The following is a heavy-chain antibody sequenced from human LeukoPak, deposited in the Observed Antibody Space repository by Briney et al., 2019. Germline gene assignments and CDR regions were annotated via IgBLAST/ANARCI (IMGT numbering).Heavy chain of an antibody. J-gene: IGHJ2*01. Sequence: SETLSLTCAVSGGSISSSNWWSWVRQPPGKGLEWIGEIYHSGSTNYNPSLKSRVTISVDKSKNQFSLKLSSVTAADTAVYYCARVLPPLYWYFDLWGRGTLVTVSS. V-gene: IGHV4-4*02. CDR2: IYHSGST. CDR1: GGSISSSNW. CDR3: ARVLPPLYWYFDL.